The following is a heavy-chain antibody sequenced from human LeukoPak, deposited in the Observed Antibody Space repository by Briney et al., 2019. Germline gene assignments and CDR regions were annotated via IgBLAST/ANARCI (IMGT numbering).Heavy chain of an antibody. CDR2: IFPSGGEI. J-gene: IGHJ4*02. D-gene: IGHD2-8*02. Sequence: GGSLRLSCAASGFSFGNHAMIWVRQPPGKGLEWVSSIFPSGGEIHYADSVRGRFTISRDNSKSTLSLQMNSLRAEDTAIYYCATYRQVLLPFESWGQGTLVTVSS. CDR1: GFSFGNHA. CDR3: ATYRQVLLPFES. V-gene: IGHV3-23*01.